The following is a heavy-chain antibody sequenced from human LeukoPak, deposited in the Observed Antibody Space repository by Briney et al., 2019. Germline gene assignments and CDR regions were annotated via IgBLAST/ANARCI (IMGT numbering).Heavy chain of an antibody. V-gene: IGHV3-11*01. Sequence: PGGSLRLSCAASGFTFSDYYMSWIRQAPGKGLEWVSYISSSGSTIYYADSVKGRFTISRDNAKNSLYLQMNSLRAEDTAVYYCASRGNYYDSSGYYINNWFDPWGQGTLVTVSS. CDR2: ISSSGSTI. J-gene: IGHJ5*02. CDR3: ASRGNYYDSSGYYINNWFDP. D-gene: IGHD3-22*01. CDR1: GFTFSDYY.